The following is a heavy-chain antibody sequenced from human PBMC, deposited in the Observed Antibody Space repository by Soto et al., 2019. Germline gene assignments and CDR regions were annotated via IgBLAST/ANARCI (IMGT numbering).Heavy chain of an antibody. J-gene: IGHJ6*02. D-gene: IGHD3-3*01. CDR2: IYYSWST. CDR3: ARDRRGLMDFWSGSYGMDV. V-gene: IGHV4-30-4*01. CDR1: GCSISGGDYY. Sequence: PSETLALTCTVAGCSISGGDYYWSWIRQPPWKVLEWIGYIYYSWSTYYNPSLKSRVTISVDTSKNQFSLKLSSVTAADTAVYYCARDRRGLMDFWSGSYGMDVWGQGTTVTV.